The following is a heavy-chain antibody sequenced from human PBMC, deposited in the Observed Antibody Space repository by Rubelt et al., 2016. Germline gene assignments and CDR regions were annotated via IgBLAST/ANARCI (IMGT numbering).Heavy chain of an antibody. V-gene: IGHV4-38-2*02. J-gene: IGHJ4*02. Sequence: QVQLQESGPGLVKPSETLSLTCTVSGYSISGGYCWGWIRQPPGKGLEWIASISYGGTTYYNPSLNSRVAISLDTSKNQGSLKLTSVTATDTAICYCVRVFVARPDYFDYWGQGTLVTVSS. CDR1: GYSISGGYC. D-gene: IGHD6-6*01. CDR3: VRVFVARPDYFDY. CDR2: ISYGGTT.